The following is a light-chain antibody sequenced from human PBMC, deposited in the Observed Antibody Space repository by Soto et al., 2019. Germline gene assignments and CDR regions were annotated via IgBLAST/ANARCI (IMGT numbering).Light chain of an antibody. CDR1: SGHSSYI. Sequence: QLVLTQSSSASASLGSSVKLTCTLSSGHSSYIIAWHQQQPGKAPRYLMKLEGSGSYNKGSGVPDRFSGSSSGADRYLTISNLQFEDEADYYCETWDRNCMGVFGGGTKVTVL. CDR3: ETWDRNCMGV. CDR2: LEGSGSY. J-gene: IGLJ3*02. V-gene: IGLV4-60*02.